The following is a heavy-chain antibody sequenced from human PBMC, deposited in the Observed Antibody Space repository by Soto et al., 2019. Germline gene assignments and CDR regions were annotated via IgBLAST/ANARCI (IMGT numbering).Heavy chain of an antibody. CDR1: GESFSGYY. CDR2: IHDSGST. V-gene: IGHV4-34*01. Sequence: SETLSLTCAVYGESFSGYYWSWIRQPPGKGLEWIGEIHDSGSTNYNPSLKSRLIISVDTSRNQFSLKLSSVTAADTAVYYCARSYGSGIFDYWGPGTLVTVS. CDR3: ARSYGSGIFDY. D-gene: IGHD3-10*01. J-gene: IGHJ4*02.